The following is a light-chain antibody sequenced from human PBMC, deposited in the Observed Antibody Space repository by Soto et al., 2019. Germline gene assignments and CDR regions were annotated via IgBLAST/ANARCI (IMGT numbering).Light chain of an antibody. CDR1: QSVSSSY. J-gene: IGKJ1*01. CDR3: QQYNSYWT. V-gene: IGKV3-20*01. CDR2: DAS. Sequence: EIVLTQSPGTLAFSPGESATLSCSASQSVSSSYLASYQQKPGQAPRLLIYDASSRATGIPDRFSGSGSGTDFTLTISSLQPDDFATYSCQQYNSYWTFGQGTKVDIK.